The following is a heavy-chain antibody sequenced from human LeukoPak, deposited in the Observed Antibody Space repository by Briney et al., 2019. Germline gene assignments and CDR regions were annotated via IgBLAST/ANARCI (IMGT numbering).Heavy chain of an antibody. V-gene: IGHV1-2*02. CDR3: ARGWNYYDSSGSSFDP. J-gene: IGHJ5*02. D-gene: IGHD3-22*01. CDR1: GYTFTGYY. Sequence: GASVKVSCKASGYTFTGYYMHWVRQAPGQGLEWMGWINSNSGGTNYAQKFQGRVTMTRDTSISTAYMELSRLTSDDTAVYYCARGWNYYDSSGSSFDPWGQGTLVTVSS. CDR2: INSNSGGT.